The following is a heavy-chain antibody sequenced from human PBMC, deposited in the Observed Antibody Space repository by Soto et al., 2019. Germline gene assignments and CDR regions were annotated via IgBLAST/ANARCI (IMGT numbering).Heavy chain of an antibody. Sequence: QLVESGGGLVEPGGSLRLSCAASGLTFTTTWMNWVRQAPGKGLEWVGRIGSNPDGGRTDYAAPVKGRFTISRDDSQSTVYLQMNSLKIEDTAVYYCTTYYNAAVLSCGQGTLVTVSS. CDR2: IGSNPDGGRT. CDR1: GLTFTTTW. J-gene: IGHJ5*02. D-gene: IGHD3-10*01. V-gene: IGHV3-15*04. CDR3: TTYYNAAVLS.